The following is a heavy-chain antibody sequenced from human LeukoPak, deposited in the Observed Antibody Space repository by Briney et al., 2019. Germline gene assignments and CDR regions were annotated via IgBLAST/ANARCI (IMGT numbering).Heavy chain of an antibody. V-gene: IGHV1-3*01. J-gene: IGHJ4*02. Sequence: ASVKVSCKASGYTFTSYAMHWVRQAPGQRLEWMGWINAGNGNTKYSQKFQGRVTITRDTSASTAYMELSSLRSEDTAVYYCARGPPTYYYDSSGFFDYWGQGTLVTVSS. CDR3: ARGPPTYYYDSSGFFDY. CDR2: INAGNGNT. CDR1: GYTFTSYA. D-gene: IGHD3-22*01.